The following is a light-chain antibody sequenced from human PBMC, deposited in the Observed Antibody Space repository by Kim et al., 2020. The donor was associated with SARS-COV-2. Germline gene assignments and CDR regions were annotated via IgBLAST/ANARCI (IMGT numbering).Light chain of an antibody. CDR2: DAS. CDR3: QQYAYWRA. V-gene: IGKV3-15*01. J-gene: IGKJ5*01. Sequence: SLAPGERATRSCRASQRIGNDLAWYQQKPGQAPRVLIYDASARATGIPARFSGSGSGTEFTLTISNLQSDDFAVYYCQQYAYWRAFGQGTRLEIK. CDR1: QRIGND.